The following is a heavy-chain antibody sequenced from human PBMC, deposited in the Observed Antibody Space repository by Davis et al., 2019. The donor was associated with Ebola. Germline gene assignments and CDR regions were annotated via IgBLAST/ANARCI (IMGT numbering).Heavy chain of an antibody. V-gene: IGHV1-8*01. D-gene: IGHD2/OR15-2a*01. Sequence: AASVKVSCKASGYTFSVYDFNWVRQVAGQGLEWMGWMNPHTGYRAYAPKFQGRVSMTRNSSINTAYMELSGLTSEDTAVYYCARGLMDSATLRAGWLDPWGQGTLVTVSS. CDR3: ARGLMDSATLRAGWLDP. CDR1: GYTFSVYD. J-gene: IGHJ5*02. CDR2: MNPHTGYR.